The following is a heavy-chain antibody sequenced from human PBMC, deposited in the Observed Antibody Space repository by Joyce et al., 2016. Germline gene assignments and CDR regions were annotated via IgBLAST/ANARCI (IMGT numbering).Heavy chain of an antibody. CDR3: AHRPNSGYDPSAFDF. CDR2: SDWDDDK. J-gene: IGHJ4*02. CDR1: GFSLSTRGVG. D-gene: IGHD5-12*01. V-gene: IGHV2-5*02. Sequence: QITLKESGPTLVKPTQTLTLTCAFSGFSLSTRGVGVGWIRQPPGKALEWLALSDWDDDKRYSPSLKSRLTITKDTSRNQVVLTMTNMDPVDTATYYCAHRPNSGYDPSAFDFWGQGTLVTVSS.